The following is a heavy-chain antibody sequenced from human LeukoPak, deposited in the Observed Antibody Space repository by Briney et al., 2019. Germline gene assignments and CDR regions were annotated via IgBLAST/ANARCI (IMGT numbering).Heavy chain of an antibody. CDR1: GGSISSYY. CDR2: IYYSGST. J-gene: IGHJ3*02. V-gene: IGHV4-59*08. D-gene: IGHD2-21*01. CDR3: ARQKPGNYAFDI. Sequence: SETLSLTCSVSGGSISSYYWSWIRQPPGQGLEWIGYIYYSGSTNYKPSLKSRVTISVDTSKNQLSLKLSSVTAADTAVYYCARQKPGNYAFDIWGQGTMVTVSS.